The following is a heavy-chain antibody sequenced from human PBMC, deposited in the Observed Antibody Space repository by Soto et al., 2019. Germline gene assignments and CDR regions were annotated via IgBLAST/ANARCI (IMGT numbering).Heavy chain of an antibody. CDR3: ARDVRLPDY. V-gene: IGHV3-48*01. J-gene: IGHJ4*02. Sequence: EVQLVESGGGLVPPGGSLRLSCAASGFTFSTYSMNWVRQAPGKXLEWVSFISSTGETTYYADSVKGRLTISRDNAKNSLFLQMNSLTAEDTAVYYCARDVRLPDYWGQGTLVTVSS. CDR1: GFTFSTYS. CDR2: ISSTGETT. D-gene: IGHD3-10*02.